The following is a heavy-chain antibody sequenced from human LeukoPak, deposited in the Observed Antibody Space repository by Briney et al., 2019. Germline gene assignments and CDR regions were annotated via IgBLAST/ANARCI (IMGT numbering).Heavy chain of an antibody. D-gene: IGHD6-13*01. Sequence: SQTLSLTCAVSGGSISSGGYSWSWIRQPPGKGLEWIGYIYQNGNTYYNPSLKSRVTISVDRSKNQFSLNLSSVTAADTAVYYCGRGGIAAAASGIDYWGQGALVAVSS. CDR2: IYQNGNT. CDR1: GGSISSGGYS. V-gene: IGHV4-30-2*01. CDR3: GRGGIAAAASGIDY. J-gene: IGHJ4*02.